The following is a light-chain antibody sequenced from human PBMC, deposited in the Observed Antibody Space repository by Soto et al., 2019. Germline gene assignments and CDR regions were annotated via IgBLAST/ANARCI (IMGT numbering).Light chain of an antibody. CDR1: STDVGGYKY. J-gene: IGLJ1*01. CDR3: ISYTSSDTYV. V-gene: IGLV2-14*01. Sequence: QSVLTQPASVSGSPGQSITISCTGTSTDVGGYKYVSWYQQHPGKATKLMIYDVTSRPSGISNRFSGSKSGNTAFLIISWLQAEDEADYYCISYTSSDTYVFGTGTKVTVL. CDR2: DVT.